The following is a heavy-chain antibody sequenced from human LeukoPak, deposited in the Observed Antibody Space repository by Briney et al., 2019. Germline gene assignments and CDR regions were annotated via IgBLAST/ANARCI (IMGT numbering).Heavy chain of an antibody. Sequence: GGSLRLSCAASGFTVSNNYISWVRQAPGKGLEWVSVIYSGGSTKYADSVKARFTISRDNSKNTVYLQMNSLRADDTAVYYCARATLDNGGQGTLVTVSS. J-gene: IGHJ4*02. CDR3: ARATLDN. CDR2: IYSGGST. V-gene: IGHV3-53*01. CDR1: GFTVSNNY.